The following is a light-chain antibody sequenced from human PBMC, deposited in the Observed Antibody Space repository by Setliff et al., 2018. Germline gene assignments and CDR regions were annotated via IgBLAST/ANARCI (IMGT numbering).Light chain of an antibody. Sequence: NFMLTQPHSVSESPGKTVTISCARSSGSIASNYVQWYQQRPGSSPTTVMYEDNQRPSGVPDRFSGSIDSSSNSASLTISGLKTEDEADYYCQSFNSSNVVFGGGT. CDR3: QSFNSSNVV. CDR1: SGSIASNY. V-gene: IGLV6-57*01. CDR2: EDN. J-gene: IGLJ2*01.